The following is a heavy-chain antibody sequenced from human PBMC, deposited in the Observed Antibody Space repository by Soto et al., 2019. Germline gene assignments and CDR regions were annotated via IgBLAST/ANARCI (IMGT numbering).Heavy chain of an antibody. Sequence: QLQLRESGPGLVQPSGTLSLNGDVSGDSLTNNHWWSWVRQAPGKGLEWIGEIWHTGRPNYNPSLQSRVAISIDKSKNQFSLKLSSVTAADTAVYYCVRDSRTGCSSINCYMHWGQGTLVTVSS. V-gene: IGHV4-4*02. CDR1: GDSLTNNHW. J-gene: IGHJ4*02. CDR3: VRDSRTGCSSINCYMH. CDR2: IWHTGRP. D-gene: IGHD2-15*01.